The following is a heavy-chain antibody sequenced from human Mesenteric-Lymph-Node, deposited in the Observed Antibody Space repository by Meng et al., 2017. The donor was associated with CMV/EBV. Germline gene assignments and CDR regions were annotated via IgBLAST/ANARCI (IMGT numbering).Heavy chain of an antibody. J-gene: IGHJ4*02. CDR2: KKKRGKK. V-gene: IGHV4-61*01. D-gene: IGHD5-12*01. CDR1: RGSNN. CDR3: ARIHADIVATRAFDY. Sequence: RGSNNWSWKRKKAGKGREWIGKKKKRGKKKKKRKKKRRVKITVETYKNKFSLKLSSVTAADTAVYYCARIHADIVATRAFDYWGQGTLVTVSS.